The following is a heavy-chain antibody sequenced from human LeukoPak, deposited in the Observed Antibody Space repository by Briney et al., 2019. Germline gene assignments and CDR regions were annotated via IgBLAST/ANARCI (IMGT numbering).Heavy chain of an antibody. J-gene: IGHJ6*02. CDR2: ISYDGSNK. CDR3: ARDNHMDGIWYGMDV. D-gene: IGHD6-19*01. V-gene: IGHV3-30*04. CDR1: GFTFSSYA. Sequence: GGSLRLSCAASGFTFSSYAMHWVRQAPGKGLEWVAVISYDGSNKYYADSVKGRFTISRDNSKNTLYLQMNSLRAEDTAVYYCARDNHMDGIWYGMDVWGQGTTVTVSS.